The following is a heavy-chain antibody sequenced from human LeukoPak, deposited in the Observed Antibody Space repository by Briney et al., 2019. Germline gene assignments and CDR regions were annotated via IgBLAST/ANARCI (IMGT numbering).Heavy chain of an antibody. Sequence: PGGSLRLFCAASGFTFSRNNMNWVRQAPGKGLEWVPSISTSSTYIYYADSVKGRFTISRDNAKNSLSLQMNSLRAEDTAVYYCARMSGSGSYFDYWGQGTLVTVSS. V-gene: IGHV3-21*01. D-gene: IGHD1-26*01. CDR3: ARMSGSGSYFDY. CDR1: GFTFSRNN. J-gene: IGHJ4*02. CDR2: ISTSSTYI.